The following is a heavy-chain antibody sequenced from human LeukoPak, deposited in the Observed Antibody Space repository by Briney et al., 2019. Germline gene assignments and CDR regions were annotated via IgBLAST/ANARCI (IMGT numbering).Heavy chain of an antibody. D-gene: IGHD6-19*01. CDR3: ARDPLNSSGWLIDY. CDR1: GFTFSSYA. Sequence: GGSLRLSCVVSGFTFSSYAMNWVRQAPGKGLEWVAVISYDGSSKYYADSVKGRFTISRDNSKNTVYLQMNSLRAEDTAVYYCARDPLNSSGWLIDYWGQGTLVTVSS. J-gene: IGHJ4*02. CDR2: ISYDGSSK. V-gene: IGHV3-30-3*01.